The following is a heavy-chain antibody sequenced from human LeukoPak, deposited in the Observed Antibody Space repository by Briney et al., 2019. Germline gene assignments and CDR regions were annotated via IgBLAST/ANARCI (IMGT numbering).Heavy chain of an antibody. CDR3: ERVSGGATIIG. J-gene: IGHJ4*02. CDR1: GCSISSSSYY. CDR2: LYYSGST. Sequence: AGTLSLTCTASGCSISSSSYYWVWLRPPPGKGLESIGSLYYSGSTYYDSLLNRRVILRVNTSNTQFSQMHSSGTAANTAVYYCERVSGGATIIGWGQRTLVTVSS. D-gene: IGHD1-26*01. V-gene: IGHV4-39*07.